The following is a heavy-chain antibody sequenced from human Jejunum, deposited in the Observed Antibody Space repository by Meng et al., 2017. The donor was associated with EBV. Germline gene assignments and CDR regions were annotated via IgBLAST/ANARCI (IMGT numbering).Heavy chain of an antibody. Sequence: QVHLQESGPGLVKPSGXLSLTCXVPGGSISSSNWWNCVRQPPGKGLEWIGYFYYSASPKYNPSLKSRATISADMSKNQFSLKLRSVTSADTAVYYCARGRGVTDYYDSSGSPFDYWGQGTLVTVSS. V-gene: IGHV4-4*02. CDR1: GGSISSSNW. J-gene: IGHJ4*02. D-gene: IGHD3-22*01. CDR3: ARGRGVTDYYDSSGSPFDY. CDR2: FYYSASP.